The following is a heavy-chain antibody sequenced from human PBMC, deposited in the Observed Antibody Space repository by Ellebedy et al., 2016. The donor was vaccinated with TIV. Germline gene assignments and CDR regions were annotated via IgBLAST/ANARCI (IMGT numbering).Heavy chain of an antibody. J-gene: IGHJ4*02. CDR2: FDPEDGET. CDR1: GYTLTELS. CDR3: ARREATIQFDY. V-gene: IGHV1-24*01. Sequence: ASVKVSCKVSGYTLTELSMHWVRQAPGKGLEWMGGFDPEDGETIYAQKFQGRVTMTTDTSTSTAYMELRSLRSDDTAVYYCARREATIQFDYWGQGTLVTVSS. D-gene: IGHD5-24*01.